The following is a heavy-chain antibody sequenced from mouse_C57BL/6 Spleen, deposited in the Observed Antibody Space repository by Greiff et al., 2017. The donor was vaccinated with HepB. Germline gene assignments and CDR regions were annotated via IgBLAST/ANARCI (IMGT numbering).Heavy chain of an antibody. CDR2: INPNNGGT. CDR1: GYTFTDYY. V-gene: IGHV1-26*01. CDR3: ARLTGTLDWYFDV. D-gene: IGHD4-1*01. Sequence: VQLQQSGPELVKPGASVKISCKASGYTFTDYYMNWVKQSHGKSLEWIGDINPNNGGTSYNQKFKGKATLTVDKSSSTAYMELRSLTSEDSAVYYCARLTGTLDWYFDVWGTGTTVTVSS. J-gene: IGHJ1*03.